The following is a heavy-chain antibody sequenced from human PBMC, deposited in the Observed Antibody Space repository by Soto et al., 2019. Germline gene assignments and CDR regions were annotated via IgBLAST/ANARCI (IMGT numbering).Heavy chain of an antibody. CDR2: ISWNSGSI. D-gene: IGHD3-10*01. CDR3: AKGHDYYGSGSYYNGDFDY. V-gene: IGHV3-9*01. CDR1: GFTFDDYA. J-gene: IGHJ4*02. Sequence: EVQLVESGGGLVQPGRSLRLSCAASGFTFDDYAMHWVRQAPGKGLEWVSGISWNSGSIGYADSVKGRFTISRDNAKNSLYLQMNSLRAEDTAVYYCAKGHDYYGSGSYYNGDFDYWGQGTLVTVSS.